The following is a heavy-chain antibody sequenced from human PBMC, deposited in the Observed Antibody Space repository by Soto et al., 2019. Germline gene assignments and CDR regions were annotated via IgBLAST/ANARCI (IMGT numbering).Heavy chain of an antibody. CDR1: GYTFTSYY. V-gene: IGHV1-46*01. CDR3: ARVDGYSYGSLGYYYYGMDV. CDR2: INPSGGST. D-gene: IGHD5-18*01. Sequence: GASVKVSCKASGYTFTSYYMHWVRQAPGQGLEWMGIINPSGGSTSYAQKFQGRVTMTRDTSTSTVYVELSSLRSEDTAVYYCARVDGYSYGSLGYYYYGMDVWGQGTTVTVSS. J-gene: IGHJ6*02.